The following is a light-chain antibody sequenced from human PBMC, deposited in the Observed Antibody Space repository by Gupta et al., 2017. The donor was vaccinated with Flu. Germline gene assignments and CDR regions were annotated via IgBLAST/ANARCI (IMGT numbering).Light chain of an antibody. CDR1: NIGSKS. J-gene: IGLJ1*01. CDR3: QVWDSSSDLSYV. V-gene: IGLV3-21*02. CDR2: DDF. Sequence: SYVLTQPPSVSVAPGQTAMITCGGNNIGSKSVNWYQQKPGQAPVLVVYDDFDRPSGIPERFSGSNSGNTATLTISRVEAGDEADYYCQVWDSSSDLSYVFGSGTKVTVL.